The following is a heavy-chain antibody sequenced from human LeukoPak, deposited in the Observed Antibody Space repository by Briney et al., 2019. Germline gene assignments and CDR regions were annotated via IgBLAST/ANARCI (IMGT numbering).Heavy chain of an antibody. CDR1: GFRFDDHG. V-gene: IGHV3-20*04. CDR2: INWNGGST. CDR3: AGGDRNGWYFDY. D-gene: IGHD6-19*01. Sequence: PGGSLRLSCAASGFRFDDHGTSWVRQAPGKGLEWVSGINWNGGSTGYGDSVKGRFTISRDNAKNSLYLQMNSLRAEDTALYYCAGGDRNGWYFDYWGQGILVTVSS. J-gene: IGHJ4*02.